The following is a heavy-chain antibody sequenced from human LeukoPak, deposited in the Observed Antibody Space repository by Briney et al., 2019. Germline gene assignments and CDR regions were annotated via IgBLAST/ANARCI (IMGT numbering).Heavy chain of an antibody. CDR3: ARETHYYYMDV. J-gene: IGHJ6*03. Sequence: ASVKVSCKASGYTFTGYYMHWVRQAPGQGLEWMGWINPKSGGTNYAQKFQGRVTMTRDTSISTAYMELTRLRSDDTAVYYCARETHYYYMDVWGKGTTVTVSS. CDR2: INPKSGGT. CDR1: GYTFTGYY. V-gene: IGHV1-2*02.